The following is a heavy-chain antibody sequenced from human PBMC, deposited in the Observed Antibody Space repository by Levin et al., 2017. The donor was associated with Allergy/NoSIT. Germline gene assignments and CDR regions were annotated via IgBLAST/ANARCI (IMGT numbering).Heavy chain of an antibody. V-gene: IGHV3-30*18. D-gene: IGHD5-12*01. CDR3: AKEDASGPGVY. CDR1: GFTFSDFG. J-gene: IGHJ4*02. CDR2: ISYDGIKK. Sequence: GGSLRLSCVASGFTFSDFGMHWVRQAPGKGLEWVAVISYDGIKKYYAESVKGRFTISRDNSKNTLYVQMNSLRDEDTAVYYCAKEDASGPGVYWGQGALVTVSS.